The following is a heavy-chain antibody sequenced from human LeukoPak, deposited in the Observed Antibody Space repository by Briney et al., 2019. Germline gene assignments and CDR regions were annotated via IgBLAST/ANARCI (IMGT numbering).Heavy chain of an antibody. D-gene: IGHD6-13*01. CDR1: GGSISSYY. V-gene: IGHV4-59*01. J-gene: IGHJ4*02. Sequence: SETLSLTCTVSGGSISSYYWSWIRQPPGKGLEWIGYVCYSGSTNYNPSLKSRVTISVDTSKNQFSLKLSSVTAADTAVYYCARDPAAAYFDYWGQGTLVTVSS. CDR2: VCYSGST. CDR3: ARDPAAAYFDY.